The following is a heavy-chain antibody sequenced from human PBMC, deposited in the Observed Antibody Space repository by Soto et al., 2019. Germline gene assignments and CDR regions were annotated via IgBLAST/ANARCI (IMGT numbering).Heavy chain of an antibody. CDR1: GASITTYY. D-gene: IGHD3-22*01. J-gene: IGHJ6*02. Sequence: PSETLSLTCTVSGASITTYYWSWIRQPPGKGLEWIGYISYSGSTDYNPSLKSRVTISFDASKNQISLKLSSVTAADTAVYYCRSRGYYYYGMDVWGQGTMVTVSS. CDR2: ISYSGST. V-gene: IGHV4-59*08. CDR3: RSRGYYYYGMDV.